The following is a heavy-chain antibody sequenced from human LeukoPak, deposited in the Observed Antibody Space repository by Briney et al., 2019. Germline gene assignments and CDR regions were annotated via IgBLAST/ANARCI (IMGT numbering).Heavy chain of an antibody. CDR1: GFTFSSYW. CDR3: ARSYCGSTSCYAADYYYGMDV. D-gene: IGHD2-2*01. CDR2: INSDGSST. V-gene: IGHV3-74*01. Sequence: PGGSLRLSCAASGFTFSSYWMHWVRQAPGKGLVWVSRINSDGSSTSYADSVKGRFTISRDNAKNTLYLQMNSLRAEDTAVYYCARSYCGSTSCYAADYYYGMDVWGQGTTVTVSS. J-gene: IGHJ6*02.